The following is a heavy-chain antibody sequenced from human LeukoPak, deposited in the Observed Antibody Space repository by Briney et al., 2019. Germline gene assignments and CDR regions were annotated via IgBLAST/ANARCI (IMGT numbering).Heavy chain of an antibody. D-gene: IGHD3-10*01. CDR1: GLTFSSHW. V-gene: IGHV3-74*01. J-gene: IGHJ6*02. CDR2: ITNDGSST. Sequence: GGSLRLSCAASGLTFSSHWMHWVRQAPGKGLVWVSRITNDGSSTTYADSVKGRFTISRDNAKNSLYLQMNSLRAEDTAVYYCARYLWFGELPYYYYYGMDVWGQGTTVTVSS. CDR3: ARYLWFGELPYYYYYGMDV.